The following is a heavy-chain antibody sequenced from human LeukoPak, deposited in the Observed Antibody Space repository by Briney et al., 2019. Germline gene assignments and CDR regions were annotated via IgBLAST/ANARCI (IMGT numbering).Heavy chain of an antibody. CDR1: GGSFSGYY. CDR3: ARSYYGSGSYGGGAFDI. Sequence: PSETLSLTCAVYGGSFSGYYWSWIRQPPGKGLEWIGEINHSGSTNYNPSLKSRVTISVDTSKNQFSLKLSSVTAADTAVYYCARSYYGSGSYGGGAFDIWGQGTMVTVSS. V-gene: IGHV4-34*01. CDR2: INHSGST. D-gene: IGHD3-10*01. J-gene: IGHJ3*02.